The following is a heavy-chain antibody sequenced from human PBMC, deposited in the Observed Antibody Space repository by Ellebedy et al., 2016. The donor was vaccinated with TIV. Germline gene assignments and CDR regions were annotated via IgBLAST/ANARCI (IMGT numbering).Heavy chain of an antibody. Sequence: GESLKISCAASGFTFSSYSMNWVRQAPGAGLEWVSSISGTTTYIYYADSVKGRFSISRDDAKKSLYLQMNRLTPDDTAVYFCARTMLGDHDAFDIWGRGTMVTVSS. V-gene: IGHV3-21*01. D-gene: IGHD3-16*01. CDR2: ISGTTTYI. CDR3: ARTMLGDHDAFDI. CDR1: GFTFSSYS. J-gene: IGHJ3*02.